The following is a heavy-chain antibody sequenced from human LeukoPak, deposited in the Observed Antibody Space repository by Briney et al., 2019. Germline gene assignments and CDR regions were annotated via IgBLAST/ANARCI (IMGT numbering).Heavy chain of an antibody. V-gene: IGHV4-59*11. Sequence: SETLSLTCTVSGGSISSHYWSWIRQPPGRGLEWIAYLLDSVNTKDNPSLNSRLTLSADTSKNQFSLRLSSVTAADTAVYYCATIKRGSIYGYFDFWGQGIKVTVSS. CDR3: ATIKRGSIYGYFDF. D-gene: IGHD5-18*01. CDR2: LLDSVNT. CDR1: GGSISSHY. J-gene: IGHJ4*02.